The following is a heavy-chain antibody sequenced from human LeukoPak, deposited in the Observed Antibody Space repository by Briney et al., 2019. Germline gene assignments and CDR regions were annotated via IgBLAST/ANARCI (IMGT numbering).Heavy chain of an antibody. CDR2: IKQDGSEK. V-gene: IGHV3-7*01. Sequence: GGSLRLSCAASGFTFSSYWMSRVRQAPGKGLEWVANIKQDGSEKYYVDSVKGRFTISRDNAKNSLYLQMNSLRAEDTAVYYCARVGATFSGYYYYMDVWGKGTTVTVSS. J-gene: IGHJ6*03. CDR3: ARVGATFSGYYYYMDV. CDR1: GFTFSSYW. D-gene: IGHD1-26*01.